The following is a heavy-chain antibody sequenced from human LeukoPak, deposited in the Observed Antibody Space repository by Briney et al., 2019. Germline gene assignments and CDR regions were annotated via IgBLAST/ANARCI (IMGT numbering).Heavy chain of an antibody. CDR3: ARQFTYYYDSSGYYSAVSGAFDI. CDR1: GGSISSSSYY. CDR2: IYYSGST. D-gene: IGHD3-22*01. J-gene: IGHJ3*02. Sequence: SETLSLTCTVSGGSISSSSYYWGWIRQPPGKGLEWIGSIYYSGSTYYNPSLKSRVTISVDTSKNQFSLKLSSVTAADMAVYYWARQFTYYYDSSGYYSAVSGAFDIWGQGTMVTVSS. V-gene: IGHV4-39*01.